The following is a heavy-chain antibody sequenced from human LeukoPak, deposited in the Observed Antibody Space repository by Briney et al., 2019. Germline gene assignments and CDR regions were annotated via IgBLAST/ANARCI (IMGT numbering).Heavy chain of an antibody. CDR1: GFTFSDYY. J-gene: IGHJ4*02. Sequence: PGGSLRLSCAASGFTFSDYYMIWIRQAPGKGLEWVSYISKSGGDTKYADSVKGRFTISRDNAKNSLYLQMNSLRADDTAVYYCARVRQSGSPLDYWGQGTLVTVFS. D-gene: IGHD1-26*01. CDR2: ISKSGGDT. V-gene: IGHV3-11*05. CDR3: ARVRQSGSPLDY.